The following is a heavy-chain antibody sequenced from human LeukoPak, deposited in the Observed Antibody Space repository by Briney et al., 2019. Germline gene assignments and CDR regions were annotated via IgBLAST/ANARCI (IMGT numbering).Heavy chain of an antibody. V-gene: IGHV1-2*02. CDR2: INPRSGGT. Sequence: GASVKVSCEASGYSFTGYRLHWVRQAPGQGLEWMGWINPRSGGTNYAQKFQGRVTLTRATSINTAYMELRRLRSDDTALYYCAIWGYSYASLGYYYMDVWGKGTTVTVSS. D-gene: IGHD5-18*01. CDR3: AIWGYSYASLGYYYMDV. J-gene: IGHJ6*03. CDR1: GYSFTGYR.